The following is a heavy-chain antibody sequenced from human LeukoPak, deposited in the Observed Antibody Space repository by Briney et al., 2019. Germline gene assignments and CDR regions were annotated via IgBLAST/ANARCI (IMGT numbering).Heavy chain of an antibody. Sequence: PSETLSLTCTVSGGSIRSYFWSWLRQPPGKGLEWIGYIWDTEITDYNPSLKSRVTISLDTSKNHFSLKLRSVTAADTAVYYCARAVPAAILRRTAWFDPWGQGTLVTVSS. CDR2: IWDTEIT. CDR1: GGSIRSYF. V-gene: IGHV4-59*01. J-gene: IGHJ5*02. CDR3: ARAVPAAILRRTAWFDP. D-gene: IGHD2-2*02.